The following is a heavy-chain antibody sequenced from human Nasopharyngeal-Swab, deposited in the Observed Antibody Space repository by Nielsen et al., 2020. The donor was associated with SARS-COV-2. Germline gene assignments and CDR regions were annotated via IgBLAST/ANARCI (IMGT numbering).Heavy chain of an antibody. Sequence: GGSLRLSCAASGFTFSPYTMTWVRQAPGKGLEWVSAISGSGGSTYYADSVKGWFTISRDNSKNTLYLQMNSLRAEDTAVYYCAKDLSQGITGTVPFDYWGQGTLVTVSS. V-gene: IGHV3-23*01. CDR2: ISGSGGST. J-gene: IGHJ4*02. CDR1: GFTFSPYT. D-gene: IGHD1-20*01. CDR3: AKDLSQGITGTVPFDY.